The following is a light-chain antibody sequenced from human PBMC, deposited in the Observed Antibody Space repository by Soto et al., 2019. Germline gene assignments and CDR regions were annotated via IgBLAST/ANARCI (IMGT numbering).Light chain of an antibody. CDR1: SSNIGAGYD. CDR2: GNS. CDR3: QSYDSILSLV. V-gene: IGLV1-40*01. Sequence: QAVVTQPPSVSGAPGQRVTISCTGSSSNIGAGYDVHWYQQLPGTAPKLLIYGNSNRPSGVPDRFSGSKSGTSASLAITGLQAEDEADYYCQSYDSILSLVFGGGTKLTVL. J-gene: IGLJ2*01.